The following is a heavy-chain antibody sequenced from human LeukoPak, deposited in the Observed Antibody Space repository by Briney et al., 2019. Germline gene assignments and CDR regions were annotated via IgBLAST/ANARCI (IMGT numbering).Heavy chain of an antibody. CDR1: GLTFSDYW. V-gene: IGHV3-7*01. J-gene: IGHJ4*02. CDR2: IKPDGGHQ. Sequence: GGSLRLSCAASGLTFSDYWMSWVRQAPGKGLEWVANIKPDGGHQNYVDSVKGRFTISRDNAKNSLYLQMNSLRAEDTAIYYRSSTFPHCGWGRCAIGGQGTLVTVSS. D-gene: IGHD2-15*01. CDR3: SSTFPHCGWGRCAI.